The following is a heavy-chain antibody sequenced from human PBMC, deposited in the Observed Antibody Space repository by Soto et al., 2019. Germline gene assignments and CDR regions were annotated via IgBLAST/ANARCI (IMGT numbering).Heavy chain of an antibody. CDR3: ARAGQQLAYYYYYYMDV. J-gene: IGHJ6*03. D-gene: IGHD6-13*01. CDR2: IYSGGST. CDR1: GFTVSSNY. Sequence: GGSLRLSCAASGFTVSSNYMSWVRQAPGKGLEWVSVIYSGGSTYYADSVKGRFTISRHNSKNTLYLQMNSLRAEDTAVYYCARAGQQLAYYYYYYMDVWGKGTTVTVSS. V-gene: IGHV3-53*04.